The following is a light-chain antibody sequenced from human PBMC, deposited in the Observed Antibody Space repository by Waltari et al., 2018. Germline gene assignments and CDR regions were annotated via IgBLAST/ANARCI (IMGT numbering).Light chain of an antibody. CDR1: SYDIGAYNY. V-gene: IGLV2-11*01. Sequence: QSALTQPRSVSGSPGESVAISCSGSSYDIGAYNYVSWYQQHPGRAPKLIIFDVLKRPSGVPDRFSGSKSGDTASLTISGLQPEDEADYYCCSYAGTYLNVLFGGGTKVTVL. J-gene: IGLJ2*01. CDR3: CSYAGTYLNVL. CDR2: DVL.